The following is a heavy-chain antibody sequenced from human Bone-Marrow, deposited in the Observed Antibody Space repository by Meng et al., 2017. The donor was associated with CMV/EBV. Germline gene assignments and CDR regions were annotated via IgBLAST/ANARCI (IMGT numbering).Heavy chain of an antibody. J-gene: IGHJ6*02. Sequence: SVKVSCKASGGTFSSYAISWVRQAPGQGLEWMGGIIPIFGTANYAQKFQGRVTITTDESTSTAYMELSSLRSEDTAVYYCARDLAADYYYYYGMDVWGQGTTVTVSS. CDR3: ARDLAADYYYYYGMDV. CDR2: IIPIFGTA. D-gene: IGHD6-13*01. CDR1: GGTFSSYA. V-gene: IGHV1-69*05.